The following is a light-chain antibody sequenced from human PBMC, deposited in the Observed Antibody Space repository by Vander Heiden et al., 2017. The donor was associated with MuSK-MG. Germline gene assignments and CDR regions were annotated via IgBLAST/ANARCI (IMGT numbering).Light chain of an antibody. J-gene: IGKJ4*01. CDR1: QSIDNY. V-gene: IGKV3-11*01. CDR3: QQRYNSLT. CDR2: DAS. Sequence: EIVLTQSPATLSLSPGERATLSCRASQSIDNYLDWYQQKPGQAPRLLIYDASNRANGIPDRFSGSGSGTDFTLTISSREPEDFAVYYWQQRYNSLTFGGGTKVEIK.